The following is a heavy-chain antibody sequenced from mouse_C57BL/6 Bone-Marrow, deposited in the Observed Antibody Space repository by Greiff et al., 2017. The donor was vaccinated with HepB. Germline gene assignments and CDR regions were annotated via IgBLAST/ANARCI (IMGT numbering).Heavy chain of an antibody. CDR3: ARHRGVLRPYAMDY. CDR2: ISSGGSYT. Sequence: EVQVVESGGDLVKPGGSLKLSCAASGFTFSSYGMSWVRQTPDKRLEWVATISSGGSYTYYPDSVKGRFTISRDNAKNTLYLQMSSLKSEDTAMYYCARHRGVLRPYAMDYWGQGTSVTVSS. D-gene: IGHD1-2*01. V-gene: IGHV5-6*01. CDR1: GFTFSSYG. J-gene: IGHJ4*01.